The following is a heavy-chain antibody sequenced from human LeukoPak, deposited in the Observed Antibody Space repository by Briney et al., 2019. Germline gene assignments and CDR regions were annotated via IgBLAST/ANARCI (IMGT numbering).Heavy chain of an antibody. CDR1: GFTFSSYE. J-gene: IGHJ4*02. Sequence: GGSLRLSCAASGFTFSSYEMNWVRQAPGKGLEWVSYISGSDSTIYYADSVKSRFTISRDNAKNSLDLQMDSLRAEDTAVYYCARDGYFYDSSGYYYVHYFDNWGQGTLVTVSS. D-gene: IGHD3-22*01. V-gene: IGHV3-48*03. CDR2: ISGSDSTI. CDR3: ARDGYFYDSSGYYYVHYFDN.